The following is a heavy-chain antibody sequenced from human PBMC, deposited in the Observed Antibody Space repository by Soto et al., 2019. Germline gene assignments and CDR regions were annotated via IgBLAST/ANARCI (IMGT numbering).Heavy chain of an antibody. D-gene: IGHD3-3*01. CDR1: GFTFSSYA. Sequence: QVQLVESGGGVVQPGRSLRLSCAASGFTFSSYAMHWVRQAPGKGLEWVAVISYDGSKKYYADSVKGRFTISRDNSKNTLYLQMNSLRAEDTAVYYCARGRFLEWFNHHCDYWGQGTLVTVSS. J-gene: IGHJ4*02. CDR3: ARGRFLEWFNHHCDY. V-gene: IGHV3-30-3*01. CDR2: ISYDGSKK.